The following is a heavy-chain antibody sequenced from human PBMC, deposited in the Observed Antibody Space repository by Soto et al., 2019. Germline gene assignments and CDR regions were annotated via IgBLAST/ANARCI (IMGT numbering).Heavy chain of an antibody. CDR3: AKDPNYDFWSGYSGSGWFDP. Sequence: VGSLRLSCAASGIRFSDYYMSWIRQAPGKGLEWVSYINGGGGTIYYADSVRGRFTISRDNAKNSLYLQMNSLRAEDTAVYYCAKDPNYDFWSGYSGSGWFDPWGQGTLVTVSS. CDR1: GIRFSDYY. J-gene: IGHJ5*02. V-gene: IGHV3-11*04. D-gene: IGHD3-3*01. CDR2: INGGGGTI.